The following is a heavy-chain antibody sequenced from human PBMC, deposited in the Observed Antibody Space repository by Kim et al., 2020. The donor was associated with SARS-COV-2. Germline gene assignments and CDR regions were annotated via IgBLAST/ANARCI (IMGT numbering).Heavy chain of an antibody. CDR2: K. CDR3: ARGPGGSPFDY. Sequence: KSNAQKFTGRVTPTREKSTSDVYMEMSSLGSDDTAVYYCARGPGGSPFDYWGQGTLVTVSS. J-gene: IGHJ4*02. D-gene: IGHD3-16*01. V-gene: IGHV1-46*01.